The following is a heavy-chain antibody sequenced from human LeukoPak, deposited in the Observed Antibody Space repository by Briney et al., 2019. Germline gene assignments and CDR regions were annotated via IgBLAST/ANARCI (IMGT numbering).Heavy chain of an antibody. V-gene: IGHV1-18*01. J-gene: IGHJ4*02. CDR1: GYTFSSYG. CDR2: ISVYNSNT. D-gene: IGHD3-22*01. Sequence: ASVKVSCKASGYTFSSYGISWVRQAPGQGLEWMGWISVYNSNTIYVQKFQGRVTMTTDTSTSTAYLELRSLRSDDTAVYYCARDGPDYYDSSGRDYWGQGTLVTVSS. CDR3: ARDGPDYYDSSGRDY.